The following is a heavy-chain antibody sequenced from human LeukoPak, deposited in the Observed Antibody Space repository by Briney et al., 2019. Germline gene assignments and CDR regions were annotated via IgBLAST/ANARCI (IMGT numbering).Heavy chain of an antibody. V-gene: IGHV1-2*06. CDR3: VRGAQERRGMDV. Sequence: ASVKVSCKASGYTFTGYYMHWVRQAPGQGLEWMGRINPNSGGTNYAQKFQGRVTMTRDTSISTAYMKLSRLRSDDTAVYYCVRGAQERRGMDVWGQGTTVTVSS. CDR1: GYTFTGYY. CDR2: INPNSGGT. J-gene: IGHJ6*02.